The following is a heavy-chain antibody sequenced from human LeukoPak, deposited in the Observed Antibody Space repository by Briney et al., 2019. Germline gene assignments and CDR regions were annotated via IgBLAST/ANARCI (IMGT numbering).Heavy chain of an antibody. CDR3: ARWDCSGGSCYNPIFDY. J-gene: IGHJ4*02. CDR2: IYHSGST. Sequence: SETLSLTCAVSGYSIGSGYYWGWIRQPPGKGLEWIGSIYHSGSTYYNPSLKSRVTISVDTSKNQFSLKLSSVTAADTAVYYCARWDCSGGSCYNPIFDYWGQGTLVTVSS. CDR1: GYSIGSGYY. V-gene: IGHV4-38-2*01. D-gene: IGHD2-15*01.